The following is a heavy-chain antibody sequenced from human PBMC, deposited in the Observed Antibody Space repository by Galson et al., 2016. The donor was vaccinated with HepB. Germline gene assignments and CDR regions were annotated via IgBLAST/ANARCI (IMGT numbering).Heavy chain of an antibody. CDR1: GFNFRTYA. V-gene: IGHV3-53*01. CDR3: ARDGGSIAVGAFDI. J-gene: IGHJ3*02. D-gene: IGHD6-19*01. Sequence: SLRLSCAASGFNFRTYAMTWVRQAPRKGLEWVSAIFSRGATYYADSVKGRFTISRDNPKNTLYLQMNSLRAEDTAKYCCARDGGSIAVGAFDIWGQGTMVTVSS. CDR2: IFSRGAT.